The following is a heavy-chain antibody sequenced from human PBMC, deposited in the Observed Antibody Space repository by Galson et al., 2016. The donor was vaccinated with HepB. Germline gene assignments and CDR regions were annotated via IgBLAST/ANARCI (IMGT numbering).Heavy chain of an antibody. Sequence: SLRLSCAASGFHFSGYGMHWVRQAPGKGLEWVSIIYSGGRTYYADSVKGRFTISRDNSKNTVYLQMDRLRAEDTAVYYCAKAYGVDSYHFNDWGQGTLVIVSS. CDR2: IYSGGRT. V-gene: IGHV3-NL1*01. CDR1: GFHFSGYG. D-gene: IGHD4-17*01. J-gene: IGHJ4*02. CDR3: AKAYGVDSYHFND.